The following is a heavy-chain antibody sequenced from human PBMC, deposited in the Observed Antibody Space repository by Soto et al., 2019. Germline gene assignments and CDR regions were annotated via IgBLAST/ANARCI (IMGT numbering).Heavy chain of an antibody. CDR3: AKVIQRMTSVTYFDY. Sequence: QVQLVESGGGVVQPGRSLRLSCAASGFVFSDYAMHLVRQAPGQGLEWVTLISHDGRSDFYADSVKGRFSISRDNSKNTVFLQMNSLRPEDTAVYFCAKVIQRMTSVTYFDYWGRGTLVTVSS. CDR1: GFVFSDYA. D-gene: IGHD4-4*01. J-gene: IGHJ4*02. V-gene: IGHV3-30*18. CDR2: ISHDGRSD.